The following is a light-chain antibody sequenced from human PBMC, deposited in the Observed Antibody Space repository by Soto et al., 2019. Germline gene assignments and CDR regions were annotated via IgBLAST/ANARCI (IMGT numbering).Light chain of an antibody. V-gene: IGLV1-40*01. CDR2: GNS. CDR3: QSYDSSLSGYV. Sequence: QSALTQPPSVSGAPGQRVTISCTGGSSNIGAGYDVHWYQQLPGTAPKLLIYGNSNRPSGVPDRFSGSKSGTSASLAITGLQAEDEADYYCQSYDSSLSGYVFGTGTKLTVL. CDR1: SSNIGAGYD. J-gene: IGLJ1*01.